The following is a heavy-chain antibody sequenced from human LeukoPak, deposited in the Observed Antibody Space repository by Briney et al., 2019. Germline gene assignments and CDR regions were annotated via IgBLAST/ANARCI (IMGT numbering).Heavy chain of an antibody. J-gene: IGHJ4*02. CDR1: GFTFSSYS. V-gene: IGHV4-34*01. CDR3: ARGYIGPQV. Sequence: GSLRLSCAASGFTFSSYSMNWVRQAPGKGLEWIGEINHSGSTDYNPSLKSRVTISLDTSKNQFSLILSSVTVADTAVYYCARGYIGPQVWGQGTLVTVSS. CDR2: INHSGST. D-gene: IGHD5-12*01.